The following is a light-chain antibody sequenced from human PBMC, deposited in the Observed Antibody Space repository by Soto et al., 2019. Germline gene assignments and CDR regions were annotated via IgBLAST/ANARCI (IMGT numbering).Light chain of an antibody. CDR1: SSDVGSYNL. CDR2: EVT. Sequence: QSVLTQPASVSGCPGQSITISCTGTSSDVGSYNLVTWYQQHPGKAPKLMIYEVTKRPSGVSNRFSGSKSGNTASLTISGLQAEDEADYYCCSYAGSGTYVFGTGTKVTVL. CDR3: CSYAGSGTYV. V-gene: IGLV2-23*02. J-gene: IGLJ1*01.